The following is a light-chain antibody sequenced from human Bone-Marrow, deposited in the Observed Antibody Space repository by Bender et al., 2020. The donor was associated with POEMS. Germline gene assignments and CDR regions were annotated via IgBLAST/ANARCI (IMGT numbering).Light chain of an antibody. J-gene: IGLJ3*02. CDR2: SGH. V-gene: IGLV1-44*01. Sequence: QSVLTQPPSASGTPGQRVTISCSGGSSNIGAHAVNWYQHLPGPAPKLLIHSGHRRPSEVPDRFSGSRSGTSASLAISGLQSEDEADYYCAVWDDSRNDWVFGGGTELTVL. CDR3: AVWDDSRNDWV. CDR1: SSNIGAHA.